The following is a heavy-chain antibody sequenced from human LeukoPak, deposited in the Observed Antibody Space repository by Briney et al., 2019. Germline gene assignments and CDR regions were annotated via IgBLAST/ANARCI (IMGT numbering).Heavy chain of an antibody. J-gene: IGHJ4*02. CDR3: ARDRDYAFDY. Sequence: GGPLRLSCVASGFTFTNFAMTWVRQPPGKGLEWISYIDSDTYGNTIYYPHTVKGRFTISRDNAKNSLYLQMDSLRDEDTAVYYCARDRDYAFDYWGQGTLVTVSS. CDR2: IDSDTYGNTI. D-gene: IGHD4-17*01. V-gene: IGHV3-48*02. CDR1: GFTFTNFA.